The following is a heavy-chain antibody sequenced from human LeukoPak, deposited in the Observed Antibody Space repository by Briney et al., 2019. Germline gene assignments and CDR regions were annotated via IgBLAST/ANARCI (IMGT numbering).Heavy chain of an antibody. J-gene: IGHJ4*02. CDR2: ISHSGST. CDR1: SYSISSVYY. Sequence: SETLSLACAVSSYSISSVYYWGWIRQPPGKGLEWIGSISHSGSTYYNPSLKSRVTISVDTSKNQFSLKLSSVTAADTAAYYCARDGGYCSGVTCYPFFDYWGQGTLVTVSS. V-gene: IGHV4-38-2*02. CDR3: ARDGGYCSGVTCYPFFDY. D-gene: IGHD2-15*01.